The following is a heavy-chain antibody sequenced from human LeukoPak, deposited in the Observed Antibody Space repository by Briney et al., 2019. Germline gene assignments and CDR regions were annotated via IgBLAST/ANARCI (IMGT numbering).Heavy chain of an antibody. V-gene: IGHV1-2*02. CDR3: ASCSGGSCYSGFDY. J-gene: IGHJ4*02. D-gene: IGHD2-15*01. CDR2: INPNSGGT. CDR1: GYTFTGYY. Sequence: ASVKVSCKASGYTFTGYYMHWVRQAPGQGLGWMGWINPNSGGTNYAQKFQGRVTMTRDTSISTAYMELSRLRSDDTAVYYCASCSGGSCYSGFDYWGQGTLVTVSS.